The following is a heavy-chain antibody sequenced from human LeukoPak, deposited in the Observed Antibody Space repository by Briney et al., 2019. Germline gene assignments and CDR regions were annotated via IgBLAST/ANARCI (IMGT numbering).Heavy chain of an antibody. CDR1: GGSISSHY. J-gene: IGHJ4*02. CDR2: MFYTGTT. CDR3: AQGQWYYFDF. Sequence: PSETLSLTCTVSGGSISSHYWSWIRQPPGKGLEWIGYMFYTGTTNYNPSLESRVTMSVGTSKKQFSLKLTSVTAADTAVYYCAQGQWYYFDFWGQGTLVTVSS. V-gene: IGHV4-59*11. D-gene: IGHD6-19*01.